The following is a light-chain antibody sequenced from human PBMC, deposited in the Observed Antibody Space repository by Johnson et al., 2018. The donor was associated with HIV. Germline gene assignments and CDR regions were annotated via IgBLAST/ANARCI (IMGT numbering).Light chain of an antibody. CDR3: GTWDSSLSAGEV. CDR1: SSNIGNAY. J-gene: IGLJ1*01. Sequence: QSVLTQPPSVSAAPGQKVTISCSGRSSNIGNAYVSWYQQLPGTAPKLLIYENDKRPSGIPDRFSGSKSGTSATLAITGLQTGDEADYYCGTWDSSLSAGEVFGTGTKVTVL. V-gene: IGLV1-51*02. CDR2: END.